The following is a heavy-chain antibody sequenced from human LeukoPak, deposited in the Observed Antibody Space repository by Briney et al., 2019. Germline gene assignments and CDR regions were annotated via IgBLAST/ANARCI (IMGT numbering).Heavy chain of an antibody. Sequence: ASETLSLTCTVAGGSISNYYWSWLRQPPGKGLEWIGYISYSGSTDYNPSLKSRVTMSVDTSKNQFSLKLKSVTPADTAIYYCTRDRRDGYNYVDVWGQGTLVTVSS. CDR3: TRDRRDGYNYVDV. CDR2: ISYSGST. CDR1: GGSISNYY. J-gene: IGHJ4*02. D-gene: IGHD5-24*01. V-gene: IGHV4-59*01.